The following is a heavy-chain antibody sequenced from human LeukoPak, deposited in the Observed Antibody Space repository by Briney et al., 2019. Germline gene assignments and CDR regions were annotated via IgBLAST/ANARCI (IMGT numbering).Heavy chain of an antibody. CDR2: ISYDGSNK. CDR1: GFTFSSYA. V-gene: IGHV3-30*04. D-gene: IGHD1-1*01. J-gene: IGHJ4*02. CDR3: VRDPLGTRPGFDY. Sequence: PGRSLRLSCAASGFTFSSYAMHWVRQAPGKGLEWVAVISYDGSNKYYADSVKGRFTISRDNSKNTLYLQMNSLRAEDTAVNYCVRDPLGTRPGFDYWGQGTLVTVSS.